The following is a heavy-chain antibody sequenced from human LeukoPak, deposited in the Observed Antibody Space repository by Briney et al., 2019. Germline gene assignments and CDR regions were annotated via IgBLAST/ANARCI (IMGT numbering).Heavy chain of an antibody. Sequence: GGSLRLSCAASGFTFSSYAMSWVRQAPGKGLEWVSAISGSGVSTYYADSVKGRFTISRDISKNTLNLQMNSLRAEDTAVYYCAKDGYEYDWFDPWGQGTLVTVSS. J-gene: IGHJ5*02. CDR2: ISGSGVST. CDR3: AKDGYEYDWFDP. D-gene: IGHD2-2*01. V-gene: IGHV3-23*01. CDR1: GFTFSSYA.